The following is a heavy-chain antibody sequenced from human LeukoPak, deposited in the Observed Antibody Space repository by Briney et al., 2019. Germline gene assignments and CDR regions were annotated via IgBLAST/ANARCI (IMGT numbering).Heavy chain of an antibody. J-gene: IGHJ4*02. D-gene: IGHD6-6*01. CDR1: SGSFSGYY. CDR2: IYYSGST. Sequence: PSETLSLTCAVYSGSFSGYYWSWIRQPPGKGLEWIGSIYYSGSTYYNPSLKSRVTISVDTSKNQFSLKLSSVTAADTAVYYCARVSAIAARGLDYWGQGTLVTVSS. CDR3: ARVSAIAARGLDY. V-gene: IGHV4-34*01.